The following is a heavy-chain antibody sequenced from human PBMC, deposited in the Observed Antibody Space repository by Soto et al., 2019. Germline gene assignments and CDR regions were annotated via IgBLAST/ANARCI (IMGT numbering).Heavy chain of an antibody. Sequence: QVQLVESGGGVVQPGRSLRLSCAASGFTFSSYGMHWVRQAPGKGLERVAVISYDGSNKYYADSVKGRFTISRDNSKNTLYLHMNSLSAEDTAVYYCAKDMYSGDRVPLYYFDYWGQGTLCTVSA. D-gene: IGHD1-26*01. J-gene: IGHJ4*02. CDR1: GFTFSSYG. CDR3: AKDMYSGDRVPLYYFDY. CDR2: ISYDGSNK. V-gene: IGHV3-30*18.